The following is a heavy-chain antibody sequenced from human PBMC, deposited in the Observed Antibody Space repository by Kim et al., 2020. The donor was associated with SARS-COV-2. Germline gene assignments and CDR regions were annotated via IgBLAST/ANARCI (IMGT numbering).Heavy chain of an antibody. CDR1: GFSFSSYA. Sequence: GGSLRLSCAASGFSFSSYAMSWVRQAPGKGLEWVSGISGSGGSTYYADSVKGRFTISRDNSKNTLYLQMNSLRAEDTAVYYCAKDQVVTAIQGRYSYWGQGTLVTVSS. CDR3: AKDQVVTAIQGRYSY. V-gene: IGHV3-23*01. D-gene: IGHD2-21*02. CDR2: ISGSGGST. J-gene: IGHJ4*02.